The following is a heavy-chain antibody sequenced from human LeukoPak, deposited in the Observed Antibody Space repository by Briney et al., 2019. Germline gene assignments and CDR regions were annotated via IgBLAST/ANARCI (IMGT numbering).Heavy chain of an antibody. CDR2: IYTSGST. V-gene: IGHV4-61*02. CDR1: GGSISSGSYY. J-gene: IGHJ4*02. Sequence: SQTLSLTCTVSGGSISSGSYYWSWIRQPAGKGLEWIGRIYTSGSTNYNPSLKSRVTISVDTSKNQFSLKLSSVTAADTAVYYCARTYSSSSGLVDYWGQGTLVTVSS. CDR3: ARTYSSSSGLVDY. D-gene: IGHD6-6*01.